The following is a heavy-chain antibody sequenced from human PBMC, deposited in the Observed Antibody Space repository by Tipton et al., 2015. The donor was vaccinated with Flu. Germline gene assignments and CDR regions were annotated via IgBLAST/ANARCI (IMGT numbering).Heavy chain of an antibody. CDR3: ARDRDGALDY. J-gene: IGHJ4*02. V-gene: IGHV3-7*01. CDR1: GFTFSSYW. Sequence: VQLVQSGGGLVQPGGSLRLSCAASGFTFSSYWMAWVRQAPGRGLEWVANIKHDEGEKYYVDSVKGRFTVSRDNTKNVLYLQLNSLRVEDTSVYCCARDRDGALDYWGQGILVTVSS. D-gene: IGHD4-17*01. CDR2: IKHDEGEK.